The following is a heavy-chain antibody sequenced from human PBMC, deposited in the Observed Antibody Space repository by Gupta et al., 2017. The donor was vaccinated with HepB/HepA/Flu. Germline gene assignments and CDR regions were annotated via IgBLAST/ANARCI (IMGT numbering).Heavy chain of an antibody. D-gene: IGHD6-19*01. J-gene: IGHJ4*02. CDR3: ASAPYSSGWAVLDD. V-gene: IGHV4-4*02. Sequence: QVQLQESGLGLVKPSGTLSLTCAVSGGSISSSNWWSWVRTPPGKGLEWIGEIYHSGSTNYNPALKSRVTISLDKSKNQLSLKLSSVAAAETSVYYCASAPYSSGWAVLDDGGQGTMVTVSS. CDR1: GGSISSSNW. CDR2: IYHSGST.